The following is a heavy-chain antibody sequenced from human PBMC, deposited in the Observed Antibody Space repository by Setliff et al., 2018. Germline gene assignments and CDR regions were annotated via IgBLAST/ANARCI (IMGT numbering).Heavy chain of an antibody. D-gene: IGHD3-9*01. J-gene: IGHJ6*03. CDR2: FDPEDGET. CDR1: GYTFTSYA. CDR3: ATALRYFDWLSPYYYYYYYMDV. V-gene: IGHV1-24*01. Sequence: EASVKVSCKASGYTFTSYAMNWVRQAPGQGLEWMGGFDPEDGETIYAQKFQGRVTMTEDTSTDTAYMELSSLRSEDTAVYYCATALRYFDWLSPYYYYYYYMDVWGKGTTVTVSS.